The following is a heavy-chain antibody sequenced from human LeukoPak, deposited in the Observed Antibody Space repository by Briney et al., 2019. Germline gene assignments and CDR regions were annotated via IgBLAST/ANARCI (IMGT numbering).Heavy chain of an antibody. CDR2: ITDSGSKI. Sequence: GGSLRLSCAASGFIFSDYYMGWIRQAPGRGLEWVSYITDSGSKIYYTDSVKGRFTMSRDNAKKSLYLQMNSLRAEDTAVYYCARAKFDSSRYYYRGFDIWGQGTMVTVSS. D-gene: IGHD3-22*01. V-gene: IGHV3-11*04. CDR3: ARAKFDSSRYYYRGFDI. CDR1: GFIFSDYY. J-gene: IGHJ3*02.